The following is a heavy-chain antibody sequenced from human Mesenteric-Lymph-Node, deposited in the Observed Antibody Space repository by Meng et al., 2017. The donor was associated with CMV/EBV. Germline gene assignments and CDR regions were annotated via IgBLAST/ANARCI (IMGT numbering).Heavy chain of an antibody. CDR2: MNTDGGEK. CDR3: ARVWGGPG. Sequence: GESLKISCAASGFSFSSSWMTWVRQAPGKGLEWVANMNTDGGEKYYVDSVKGRFTISRDNAKNSLYLQMNSLRSDDTAVYYCARVWGGPGWGQGTLVTVSS. CDR1: GFSFSSSW. J-gene: IGHJ4*02. V-gene: IGHV3-7*01. D-gene: IGHD3-16*01.